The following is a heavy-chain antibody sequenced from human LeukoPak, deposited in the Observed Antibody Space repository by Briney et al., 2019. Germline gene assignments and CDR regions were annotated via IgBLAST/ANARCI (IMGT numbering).Heavy chain of an antibody. CDR1: GFTISCYS. J-gene: IGHJ4*02. Sequence: PGGPLRLSCAASGFTISCYSMIWVRQAPGKGLEGVSYLSSSSSTIYYADSVKGRFTISRDNAKNSLYLQMNSLRAEDTAVYYCARAGLRAAAGLWGQGTLVTVSS. V-gene: IGHV3-48*01. CDR2: LSSSSSTI. CDR3: ARAGLRAAAGL. D-gene: IGHD6-13*01.